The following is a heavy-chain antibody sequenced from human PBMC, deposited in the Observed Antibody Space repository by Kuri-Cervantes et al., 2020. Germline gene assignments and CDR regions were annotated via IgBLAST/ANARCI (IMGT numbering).Heavy chain of an antibody. CDR3: ARGTGGAPEVHTVSLGY. CDR1: GFTVSTNY. D-gene: IGHD4-17*01. Sequence: GESLKISCAASGFTVSTNYMTWVRQAPGKGLEWVSIIYSGGSTYYADSVEGRFTISRDNAKNSLYLQMSSLRADDTAMYYCARGTGGAPEVHTVSLGYWGQGTPVTVSS. J-gene: IGHJ4*02. V-gene: IGHV3-66*01. CDR2: IYSGGST.